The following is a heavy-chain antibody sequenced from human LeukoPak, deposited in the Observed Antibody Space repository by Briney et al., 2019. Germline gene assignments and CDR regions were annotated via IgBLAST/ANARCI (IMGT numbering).Heavy chain of an antibody. V-gene: IGHV3-23*01. CDR2: FDGRDGST. CDR1: GFTFRRYG. D-gene: IGHD3-22*01. Sequence: GGSLRLFCAASGFTFRRYGMSWVRQAPGKGLEWVSDFDGRDGSTSYADSGNSRYSISCDKSKNTLYLEMNSQRAEDKAVYFCAREAPSSDYYSYYYYYYGMDVWGQGTTVTVSS. CDR3: AREAPSSDYYSYYYYYYGMDV. J-gene: IGHJ6*02.